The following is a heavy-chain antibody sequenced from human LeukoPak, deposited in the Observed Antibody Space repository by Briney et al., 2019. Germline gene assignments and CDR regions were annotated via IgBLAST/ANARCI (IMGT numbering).Heavy chain of an antibody. CDR3: ARVWLLSIGVHP. CDR1: GFTFSSYE. J-gene: IGHJ5*02. Sequence: GGSLRLSCAASGFTFSSYEMNWVRQAPGKGQEWVSYISSSGSTIYYADSVKGRFTISRDNAKNSLYLQMNSLRAEDTAVYYCARVWLLSIGVHPWGQGTLVTVSS. CDR2: ISSSGSTI. V-gene: IGHV3-48*03. D-gene: IGHD3-10*01.